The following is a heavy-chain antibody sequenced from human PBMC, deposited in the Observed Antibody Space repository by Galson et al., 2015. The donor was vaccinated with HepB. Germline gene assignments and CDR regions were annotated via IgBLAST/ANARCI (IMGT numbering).Heavy chain of an antibody. D-gene: IGHD3-10*02. J-gene: IGHJ4*02. Sequence: SLRLSCAASGFTVSSNYMSWVRQAPGKGLEWVSVIYSGGSTYYADSVKGRFTISRDNSKNTLYLQMNSLRAEDTAVYYCARDMFGELGYYWGQGTLVTVSS. V-gene: IGHV3-66*01. CDR3: ARDMFGELGYY. CDR1: GFTVSSNY. CDR2: IYSGGST.